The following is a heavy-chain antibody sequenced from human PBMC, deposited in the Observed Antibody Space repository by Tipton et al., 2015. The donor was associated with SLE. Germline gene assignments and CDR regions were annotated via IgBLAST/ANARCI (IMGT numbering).Heavy chain of an antibody. CDR3: ARDDLVTDSSSWYRSRYYYYGMDV. CDR2: ISSSSSYI. Sequence: SLRLSCAASGFTFSSYSMNWVRQAPGKGLEWVSSISSSSSYIYYADSVEGRFTISRDNAKNSLYLQMNSLRAEDTAVYYCARDDLVTDSSSWYRSRYYYYGMDVWGQGTTVTVSS. J-gene: IGHJ6*02. D-gene: IGHD6-13*01. V-gene: IGHV3-21*03. CDR1: GFTFSSYS.